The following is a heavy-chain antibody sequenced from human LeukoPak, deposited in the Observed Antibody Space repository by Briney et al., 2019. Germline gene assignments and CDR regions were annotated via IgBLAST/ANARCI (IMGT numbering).Heavy chain of an antibody. Sequence: GGSLRLSCAASGFTFSSYSMNWVRQAPGKGLEWVSCLTSSSSYIYYADSVKGRFTISRDNAKNSLYLQMNSLRAEDTAVYYCARNSGHDYYMDFWGKGTTVTVSS. J-gene: IGHJ6*03. V-gene: IGHV3-21*01. CDR3: ARNSGHDYYMDF. CDR1: GFTFSSYS. D-gene: IGHD6-19*01. CDR2: LTSSSSYI.